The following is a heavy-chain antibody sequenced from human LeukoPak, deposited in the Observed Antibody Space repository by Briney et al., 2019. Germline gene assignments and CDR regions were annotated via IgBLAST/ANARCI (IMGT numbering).Heavy chain of an antibody. V-gene: IGHV3-21*01. CDR3: ARWGIAAANFDY. J-gene: IGHJ4*02. CDR2: ISSSSSYI. CDR1: GFTFSSYE. D-gene: IGHD6-13*01. Sequence: GGSLRLSCAASGFTFSSYEMNWVRQAPGKGLEWVSSISSSSSYIYYADSVKGRFTISRDNAKNSLYLQMNSLRAEDTVVYYCARWGIAAANFDYWGQGTLGTVPS.